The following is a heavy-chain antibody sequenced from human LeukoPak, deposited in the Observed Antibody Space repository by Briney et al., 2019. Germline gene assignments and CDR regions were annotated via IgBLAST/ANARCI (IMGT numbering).Heavy chain of an antibody. D-gene: IGHD1-26*01. CDR2: IYSGGST. CDR1: GFTVSSNY. CDR3: ARSAVGATRLPYFDY. V-gene: IGHV3-53*01. Sequence: PGGSLRLSCAAYGFTVSSNYMSWVRQAPGKGLEWVSVIYSGGSTYYADSVKGRFTISRDNSKNTLYLQMNSLRAEDTAVYYCARSAVGATRLPYFDYWGQGTLVTVSS. J-gene: IGHJ4*02.